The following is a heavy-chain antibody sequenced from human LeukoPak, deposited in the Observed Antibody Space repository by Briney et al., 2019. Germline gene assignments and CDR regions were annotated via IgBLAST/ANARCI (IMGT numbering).Heavy chain of an antibody. D-gene: IGHD3-22*01. Sequence: GSSVKVSCKASGGTFSSYAISWVRQAPGQGLEWMGGIIPIFGTANYAQKFQGRVTITADESTSTAYMELSSLRSEDTAVYYCASVTYYYDSSGYYYNWLDPWGQGTLVTVSS. V-gene: IGHV1-69*01. CDR2: IIPIFGTA. J-gene: IGHJ5*02. CDR3: ASVTYYYDSSGYYYNWLDP. CDR1: GGTFSSYA.